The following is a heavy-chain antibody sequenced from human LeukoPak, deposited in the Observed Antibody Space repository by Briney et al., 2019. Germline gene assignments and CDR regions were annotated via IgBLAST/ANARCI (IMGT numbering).Heavy chain of an antibody. Sequence: SETLSLTCAVSGYSISSGYYWGWIRQPPGKGLEWIGSIYHSGSTYYNPSLKSRATISVDTSKNQFSLKLSSVTAADTAVYYCATYYYGSGSYHWGQGTLVTVSS. CDR3: ATYYYGSGSYH. CDR2: IYHSGST. CDR1: GYSISSGYY. D-gene: IGHD3-10*01. J-gene: IGHJ5*02. V-gene: IGHV4-38-2*01.